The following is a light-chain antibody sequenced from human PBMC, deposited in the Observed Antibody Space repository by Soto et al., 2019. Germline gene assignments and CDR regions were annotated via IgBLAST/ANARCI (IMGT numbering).Light chain of an antibody. Sequence: QSARTQPPSVSGSPGQSVTISCTGTSSDVGSSNHVSWYQQPPGTAPKLMIYEVSNRPSGVPDRFSGSKSGNTASLTVSGLQAEDEADYYCTSYTSTSTYVFGTGTKVTVL. V-gene: IGLV2-18*02. CDR2: EVS. CDR3: TSYTSTSTYV. J-gene: IGLJ1*01. CDR1: SSDVGSSNH.